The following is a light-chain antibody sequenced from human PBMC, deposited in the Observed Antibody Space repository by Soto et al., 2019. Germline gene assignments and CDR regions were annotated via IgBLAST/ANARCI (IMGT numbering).Light chain of an antibody. CDR3: QQYNSYSP. Sequence: EIVMTQSPATLSVSPGERATLSCRASQSVSSNLAWYQQKPGQAPRLLIYGASTRATGIPARFSGSGSGTEFTLTISSLQPDDFATYYCQQYNSYSPFGQGTKV. CDR1: QSVSSN. CDR2: GAS. J-gene: IGKJ1*01. V-gene: IGKV3-15*01.